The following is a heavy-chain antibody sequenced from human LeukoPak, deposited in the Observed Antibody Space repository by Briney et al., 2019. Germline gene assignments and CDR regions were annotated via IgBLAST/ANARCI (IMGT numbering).Heavy chain of an antibody. Sequence: GGSLRLSCAASGSTFSSYAMSWVRQAPGKGLEWVSAISGSGGSTYYADSVKGRFTISRDNSKNTLYLQMNSLRAEDTAVYYCAKEAFRYCSSTSCYRGDYWGQGTLVTVSS. CDR1: GSTFSSYA. CDR3: AKEAFRYCSSTSCYRGDY. CDR2: ISGSGGST. D-gene: IGHD2-2*02. V-gene: IGHV3-23*01. J-gene: IGHJ4*02.